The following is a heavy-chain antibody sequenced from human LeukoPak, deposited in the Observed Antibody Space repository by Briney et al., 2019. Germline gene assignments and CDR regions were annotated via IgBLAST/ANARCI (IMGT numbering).Heavy chain of an antibody. D-gene: IGHD3-10*01. Sequence: KSSETLSLTCTVSGGSISSYYWSWIRQPPGKGLEWIGYIYYSGSTNYNPSLKSRVTISVDTSKNQFSLKLSSVTAADTAVYYCARADYGSGSRFDPWGQGTLVTVSS. CDR2: IYYSGST. CDR1: GGSISSYY. J-gene: IGHJ5*02. V-gene: IGHV4-59*01. CDR3: ARADYGSGSRFDP.